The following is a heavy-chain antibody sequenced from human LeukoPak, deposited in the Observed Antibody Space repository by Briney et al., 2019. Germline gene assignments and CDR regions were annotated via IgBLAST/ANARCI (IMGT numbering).Heavy chain of an antibody. Sequence: PSETLSLTCTVSGYSISSGHFWGWIRQPPGKGLEWIGTIYQSGSTYFNPSLKSRVTVLVDTAKNQFSLKLSSVTAADTAVYYCARTYYYGSGGYYDSRDAFDIWGQGTMVTISS. CDR2: IYQSGST. D-gene: IGHD3-10*01. CDR3: ARTYYYGSGGYYDSRDAFDI. CDR1: GYSISSGHF. V-gene: IGHV4-38-2*02. J-gene: IGHJ3*02.